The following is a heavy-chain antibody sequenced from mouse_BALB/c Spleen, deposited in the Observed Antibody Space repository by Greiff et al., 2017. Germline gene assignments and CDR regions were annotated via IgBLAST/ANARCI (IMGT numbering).Heavy chain of an antibody. CDR1: GFTFSSFG. D-gene: IGHD2-3*01. CDR3: ARYDGYSFDY. CDR2: ISSGSSTI. V-gene: IGHV5-17*02. Sequence: EVQGVESGGGLVQPGGSRKLSCAASGFTFSSFGMHWVRQAPEKGLEWVAYISSGSSTIYYAATVKGRFTISRDNPKNTLFLQMTSLRSEDTAMYYCARYDGYSFDYWGQGTTLTVSS. J-gene: IGHJ2*01.